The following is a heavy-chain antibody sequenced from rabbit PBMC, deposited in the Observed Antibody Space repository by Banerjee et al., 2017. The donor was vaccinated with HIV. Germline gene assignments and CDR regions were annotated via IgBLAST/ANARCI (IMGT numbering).Heavy chain of an antibody. CDR2: INTSTGNT. V-gene: IGHV1S45*01. J-gene: IGHJ4*01. Sequence: QQQLEESGGGLVKPEGSLTLSCTASGFSFSNKYVMCWVRQAPGKGLEWIACINTSTGNTHYASWAKGRFTISKSSSTVTLQMTGLTAADTATYFCARDLAGVIGWNFSLWGQGTLVTVS. D-gene: IGHD4-1*01. CDR3: ARDLAGVIGWNFSL. CDR1: GFSFSNKYV.